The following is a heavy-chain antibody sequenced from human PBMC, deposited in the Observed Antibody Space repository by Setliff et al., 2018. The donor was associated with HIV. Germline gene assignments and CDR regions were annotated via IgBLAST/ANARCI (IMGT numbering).Heavy chain of an antibody. CDR3: ARASLRCHLDY. J-gene: IGHJ4*02. Sequence: SETLSLTCTVSGGSISNGDHYWAWIRQSPGKGLEWIGYIYYTGDTYYRSSLESRVTISVDTSKNQFSLKLSSVTAADTAVYYCARASLRCHLDYWGQGTLVTVS. D-gene: IGHD4-17*01. CDR2: IYYTGDT. CDR1: GGSISNGDHY. V-gene: IGHV4-30-4*08.